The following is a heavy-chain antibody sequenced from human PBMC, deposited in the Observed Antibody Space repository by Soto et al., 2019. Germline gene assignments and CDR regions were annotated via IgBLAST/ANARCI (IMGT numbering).Heavy chain of an antibody. V-gene: IGHV1-69*13. CDR2: IIPIFGTA. J-gene: IGHJ5*02. CDR1: GGTFSSYA. CDR3: ARGNSGSYPGRRWFDP. D-gene: IGHD1-26*01. Sequence: GASVKVSCKASGGTFSSYAISWVRQAPGQGLEWMGGIIPIFGTANYAQKFQGRVTITADESTSTAYMELSSLRSEDTAVYYCARGNSGSYPGRRWFDPWGQGTLVTVSS.